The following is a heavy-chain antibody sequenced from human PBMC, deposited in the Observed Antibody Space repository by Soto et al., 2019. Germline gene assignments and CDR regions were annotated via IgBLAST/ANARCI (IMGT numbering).Heavy chain of an antibody. D-gene: IGHD6-13*01. CDR2: INHSGST. V-gene: IGHV4-34*01. Sequence: PSETLSLTCAVYGGSFRGYYWSWIRQPPGKGLEWIGEINHSGSTNYNPSLKSRVTISVDTSKNQFSLKLSSVTAADTAVYYCARGDGSSWTYYFDYWGQGTLVTVSS. J-gene: IGHJ4*02. CDR3: ARGDGSSWTYYFDY. CDR1: GGSFRGYY.